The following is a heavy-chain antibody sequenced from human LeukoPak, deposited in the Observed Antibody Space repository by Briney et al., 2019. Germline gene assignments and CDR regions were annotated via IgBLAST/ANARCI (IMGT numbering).Heavy chain of an antibody. CDR3: TSRGQWLVSVHYYYMDV. CDR2: IRSKANSYAT. CDR1: GLTFSNAW. Sequence: PGGSLRLSCAASGLTFSNAWMSWVRQASGKGLEWVGRIRSKANSYATAYAASVKGRFTISRDDSKNTAYLQMNSLKTEDTAVYYCTSRGQWLVSVHYYYMDVWGKGTTVTVSS. D-gene: IGHD6-19*01. V-gene: IGHV3-73*01. J-gene: IGHJ6*03.